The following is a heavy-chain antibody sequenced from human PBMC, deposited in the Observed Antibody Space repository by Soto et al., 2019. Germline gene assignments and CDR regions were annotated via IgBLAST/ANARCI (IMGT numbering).Heavy chain of an antibody. V-gene: IGHV1-18*01. Sequence: GASVKVSCKASGYTFTSYGISWVRQAPGQGLEWMGWISAYNGNTNYAQKLQGRVTMTTDTSTSTACMELRSLRSDDTAVYYCARNRQWLDWFDPWGQGTLVTVSS. CDR3: ARNRQWLDWFDP. CDR1: GYTFTSYG. D-gene: IGHD6-19*01. J-gene: IGHJ5*02. CDR2: ISAYNGNT.